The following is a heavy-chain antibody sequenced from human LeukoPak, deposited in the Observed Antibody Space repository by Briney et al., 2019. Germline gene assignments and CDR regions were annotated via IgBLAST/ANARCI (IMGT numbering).Heavy chain of an antibody. Sequence: GGSLRLSCAASGFIFSSYAMSWVRQTPGKGLEWVSRISESGGSTYYADSVKGRFTISRDNSKNTLYLQMNSLRAEDTVVYYCAKDRGSSWYGTSDYWGQGTLVTASS. J-gene: IGHJ4*02. D-gene: IGHD6-13*01. CDR2: ISESGGST. CDR1: GFIFSSYA. CDR3: AKDRGSSWYGTSDY. V-gene: IGHV3-23*01.